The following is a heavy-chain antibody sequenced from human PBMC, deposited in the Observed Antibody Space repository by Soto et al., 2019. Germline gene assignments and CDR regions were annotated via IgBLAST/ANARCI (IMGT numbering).Heavy chain of an antibody. D-gene: IGHD3-10*01. Sequence: SETLSLTCTVSGGSISSYYWSWIRQPPGKGLEWIGYIYYSGSTNYNPSLKSRVTISVDTSKNQFSLKLSSVTAAGTAVYYCARDSYYYGSGSYGGFDYWGQGTLVTVS. V-gene: IGHV4-59*01. CDR2: IYYSGST. CDR3: ARDSYYYGSGSYGGFDY. CDR1: GGSISSYY. J-gene: IGHJ4*02.